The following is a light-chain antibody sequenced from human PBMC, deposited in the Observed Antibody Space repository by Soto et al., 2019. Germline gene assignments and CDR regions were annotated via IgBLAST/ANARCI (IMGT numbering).Light chain of an antibody. CDR2: GDS. V-gene: IGLV1-40*01. J-gene: IGLJ1*01. CDR1: DSNIGADYG. Sequence: QFVLTQPPSVSGAPGQRVTISCTGFDSNIGADYGVHWYQQFPGTAPKLLIYGDSYRPSGVSGRFSGSKSGTSASLAITGLQAEDEADYYCQSYDRSLSAYVFGTGTKVTVL. CDR3: QSYDRSLSAYV.